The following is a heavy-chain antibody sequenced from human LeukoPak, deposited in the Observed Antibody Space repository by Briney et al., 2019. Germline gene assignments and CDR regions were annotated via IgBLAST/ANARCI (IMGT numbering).Heavy chain of an antibody. J-gene: IGHJ6*02. CDR2: ISGSGGST. Sequence: GGSLRLSCAASGFTFSSYAMSWVRQAPGKGLEWVSAISGSGGSTYYADSVKCRFTISRDNSKNTLYLQMNSLRAEDTAVYYCAKGGGYDILTGYYRMYRNGMDVWGQGTTVTVSS. CDR3: AKGGGYDILTGYYRMYRNGMDV. V-gene: IGHV3-23*01. CDR1: GFTFSSYA. D-gene: IGHD3-9*01.